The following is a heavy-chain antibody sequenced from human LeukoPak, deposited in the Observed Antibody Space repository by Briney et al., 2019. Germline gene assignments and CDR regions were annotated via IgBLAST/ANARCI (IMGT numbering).Heavy chain of an antibody. D-gene: IGHD3-10*01. CDR3: AKDGARWFGESELSWFDP. V-gene: IGHV3-23*03. J-gene: IGHJ5*02. CDR1: GFTFTNHW. CDR2: IYSGGST. Sequence: GGSLRLSCAASGFTFTNHWMSWVRQAPGKGLEWFSVIYSGGSTYYADSVKGRFTISRDNSKNTLYLQMNSLRAEDTAVYYCAKDGARWFGESELSWFDPWGQGTLVTVSS.